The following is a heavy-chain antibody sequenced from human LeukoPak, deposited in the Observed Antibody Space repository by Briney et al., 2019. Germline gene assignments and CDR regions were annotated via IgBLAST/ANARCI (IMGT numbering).Heavy chain of an antibody. D-gene: IGHD6-6*01. CDR3: ARRGSIAAPSSSYYYYMDV. CDR1: GGSISSGGYY. V-gene: IGHV4-30-2*01. CDR2: IYHSGST. Sequence: SETLSLTCTVSGGSISSGGYYWSWIRQPPGKGLEWIGYIYHSGSTYYNPSLKSRVTISVDRSKNQFSLKLSSVTAADTAVYYCARRGSIAAPSSSYYYYMDVWGKGTTVTVPS. J-gene: IGHJ6*03.